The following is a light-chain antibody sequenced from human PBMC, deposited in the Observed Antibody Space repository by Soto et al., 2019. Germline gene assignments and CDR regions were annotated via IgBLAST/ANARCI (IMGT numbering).Light chain of an antibody. CDR3: QQSDTLPIT. Sequence: IQLTQSPSSLSASVGDRVTITCRASQGISSYLAWYQQKPGKAPKLLMYSASILHTGVSSRFTGGGSGTEFTLTINSLQPEDFATYYCQQSDTLPITFGGGTKVHIK. CDR1: QGISSY. CDR2: SAS. J-gene: IGKJ4*01. V-gene: IGKV1-9*01.